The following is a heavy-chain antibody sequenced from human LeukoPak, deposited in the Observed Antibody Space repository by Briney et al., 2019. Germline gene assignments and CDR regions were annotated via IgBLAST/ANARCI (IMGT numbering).Heavy chain of an antibody. J-gene: IGHJ4*02. CDR2: IKQDGSEK. D-gene: IGHD2-15*01. CDR3: ARELGYCSGGSCYPPGY. Sequence: GGSLRLSCAASGFTFSSYSMNWVRQAPGKGLEWVASIKQDGSEKYYVDSVKGRFTISRDNAKNSLYLQMNSLRAEDTAVYYCARELGYCSGGSCYPPGYWGQGTLVTVSS. V-gene: IGHV3-7*01. CDR1: GFTFSSYS.